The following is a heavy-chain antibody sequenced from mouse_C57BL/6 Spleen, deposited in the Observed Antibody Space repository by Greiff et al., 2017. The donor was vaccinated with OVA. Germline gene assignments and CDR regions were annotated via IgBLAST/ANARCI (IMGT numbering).Heavy chain of an antibody. CDR2: ISSGSSTI. V-gene: IGHV5-17*01. CDR3: ARGDVNFDV. D-gene: IGHD3-3*01. J-gene: IGHJ1*03. CDR1: GFTFSDYG. Sequence: EVMLVESGGGLVKPGGSLKLSCAASGFTFSDYGMHWVRQAPEKGLEWVAYISSGSSTIYYAETVKGRFTIARDNAKNTLFLQMTGLRSEDTARYYCARGDVNFDVWGTGTTVTVSS.